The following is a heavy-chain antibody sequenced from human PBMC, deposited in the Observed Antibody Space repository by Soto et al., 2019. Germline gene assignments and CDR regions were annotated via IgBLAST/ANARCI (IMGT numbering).Heavy chain of an antibody. J-gene: IGHJ4*02. CDR3: AREMAAVNYFDY. CDR1: GFTFSSYS. D-gene: IGHD2-15*01. CDR2: ISSSSTI. V-gene: IGHV3-48*01. Sequence: EVQLVESGGGLVQPGGSLSLSCAASGFTFSSYSMNWVRQAPGKGLEWVSYISSSSTIYYADSVKGRFTISRDNAKNSLYLQMNGLRAEDTAVYYCAREMAAVNYFDYWGKGTLVTVSS.